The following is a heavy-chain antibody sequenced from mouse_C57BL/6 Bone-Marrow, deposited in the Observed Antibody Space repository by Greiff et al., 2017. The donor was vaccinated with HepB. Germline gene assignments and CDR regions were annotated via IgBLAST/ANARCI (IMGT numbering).Heavy chain of an antibody. D-gene: IGHD1-1*02. Sequence: VQGVESGAELAKPGASVKLSCKASGYTFTSYWMHWVKQRPGQGLEWIGYINPSSGYTKYNQKFKDKATLTADKSSSTAYMQLSSLTYEDSAVYYCARSMANWYFDVWGTGTTVTVSS. CDR1: GYTFTSYW. CDR3: ARSMANWYFDV. J-gene: IGHJ1*03. V-gene: IGHV1-7*01. CDR2: INPSSGYT.